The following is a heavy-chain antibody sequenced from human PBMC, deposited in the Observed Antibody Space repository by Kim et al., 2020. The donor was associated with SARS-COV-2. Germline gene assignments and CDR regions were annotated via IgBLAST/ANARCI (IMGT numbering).Heavy chain of an antibody. CDR2: MNPNSGNT. Sequence: ASVKVSCKASGYTFTSYDINWVRQATGQGLEWMGWMNPNSGNTGYAQKFQGRVTMTRNTSISTAYMELSSLRSEDTAVYYCARRKYTYGSGSYSHWRLSVDWFDPWGQGTLVTVSS. CDR3: ARRKYTYGSGSYSHWRLSVDWFDP. CDR1: GYTFTSYD. J-gene: IGHJ5*02. D-gene: IGHD3-10*01. V-gene: IGHV1-8*01.